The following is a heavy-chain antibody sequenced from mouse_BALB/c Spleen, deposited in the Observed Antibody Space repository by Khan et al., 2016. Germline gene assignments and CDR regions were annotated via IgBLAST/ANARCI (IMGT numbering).Heavy chain of an antibody. V-gene: IGHV1S56*01. CDR3: AREDRYCYYAMDY. CDR2: IYPGNVNT. CDR1: GYTFTRYY. J-gene: IGHJ4*01. Sequence: QVQLQQSGPELVKPGASVRISCKASGYTFTRYYIHWVKQRPGQGLEWIGWIYPGNVNTKYNEKFKGKATLTADTSSSTAYMQLSSLTSEDSAVYFCAREDRYCYYAMDYWGQGTSVTVSS. D-gene: IGHD2-14*01.